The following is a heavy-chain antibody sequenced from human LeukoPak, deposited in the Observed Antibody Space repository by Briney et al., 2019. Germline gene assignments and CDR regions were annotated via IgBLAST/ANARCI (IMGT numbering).Heavy chain of an antibody. V-gene: IGHV4-34*01. CDR1: GGSFSGYY. CDR3: ARGNIAAAVT. Sequence: PSETLSLTCAVYGGSFSGYYWSWIRQPPGKGLEWIGEINHSGSTNYNPSLKSRVTISVDTSKNQFSLKLSSVTAADTAVYYCARGNIAAAVTWGQGTLVTVSS. D-gene: IGHD6-13*01. CDR2: INHSGST. J-gene: IGHJ5*02.